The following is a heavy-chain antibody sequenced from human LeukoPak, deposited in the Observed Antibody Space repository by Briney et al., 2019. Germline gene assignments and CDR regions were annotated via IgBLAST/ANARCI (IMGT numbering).Heavy chain of an antibody. CDR1: GGSISSSSYY. J-gene: IGHJ4*02. CDR3: ASIALLWFGEFPIWD. V-gene: IGHV4-39*01. CDR2: IYYSGST. D-gene: IGHD3-10*01. Sequence: SETPSLTCTVSGGSISSSSYYWGWIRQPPGKGLEWIGSIYYSGSTYYNPSLKSRVTISVDTSKNQFSLKLSSVTAADTAVYYCASIALLWFGEFPIWDWGQGTLVTVSS.